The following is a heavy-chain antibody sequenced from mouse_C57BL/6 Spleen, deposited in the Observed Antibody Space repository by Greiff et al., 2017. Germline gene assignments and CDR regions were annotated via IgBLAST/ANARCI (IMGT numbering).Heavy chain of an antibody. J-gene: IGHJ4*01. V-gene: IGHV1-39*01. CDR3: ARSVYYGSRGAMDY. Sequence: EVQLQQSGPELVKPGASVKISCKASGYSFTDYNMNWVKQSNGQSLEWIGVINPDDGTTSYNQKFKGKATLTVDQSSSTAYMQLNSLPSEDSAVYYCARSVYYGSRGAMDYWGQGTSVTVSS. CDR1: GYSFTDYN. D-gene: IGHD1-1*01. CDR2: INPDDGTT.